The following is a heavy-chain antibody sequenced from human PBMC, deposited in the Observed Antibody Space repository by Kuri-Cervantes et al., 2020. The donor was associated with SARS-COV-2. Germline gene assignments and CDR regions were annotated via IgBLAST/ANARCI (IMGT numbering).Heavy chain of an antibody. D-gene: IGHD1-20*01. Sequence: SETLSLTCTVSGGSISSDYWSWIRQPPGKGLEWIGYVSYGGSTNYNSSLKSRVTISAVTSKNQLSLKMSSVTAADTAVYYCARGDNWNDGFDIWGQGTMVTVSS. V-gene: IGHV4-59*01. CDR3: ARGDNWNDGFDI. CDR1: GGSISSDY. J-gene: IGHJ3*02. CDR2: VSYGGST.